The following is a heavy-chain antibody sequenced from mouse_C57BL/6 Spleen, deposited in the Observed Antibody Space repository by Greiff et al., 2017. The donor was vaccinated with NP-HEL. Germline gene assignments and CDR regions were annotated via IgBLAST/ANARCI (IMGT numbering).Heavy chain of an antibody. CDR2: INPNNGGT. Sequence: EVQLQQSGPELVKPGASAKISCKASGYTFTDYYMNWVKQSHGKSLEWIGDINPNNGGTSYNQKFKGKATLTVDKSSSTAYMELRSLTSEDSAVYYCAREIYYGNPWFAYWGQGTLVTVSA. D-gene: IGHD2-1*01. CDR3: AREIYYGNPWFAY. CDR1: GYTFTDYY. J-gene: IGHJ3*01. V-gene: IGHV1-26*01.